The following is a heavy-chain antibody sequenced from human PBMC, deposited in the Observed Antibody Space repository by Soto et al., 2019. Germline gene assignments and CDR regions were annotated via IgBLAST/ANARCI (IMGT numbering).Heavy chain of an antibody. J-gene: IGHJ3*02. D-gene: IGHD6-13*01. CDR2: INHSGST. CDR3: ARVGYSSSWYRRGAFDI. V-gene: IGHV4-34*01. CDR1: GGAFRGYY. Sequence: PSETLSLTCAVYGGAFRGYYWSWFRQPPRKGLEWIGEINHSGSTNYNPSLKSRVTISVDTSKNQFSLKLTSVTAADTAVYYCARVGYSSSWYRRGAFDIWGQGTMVTVSS.